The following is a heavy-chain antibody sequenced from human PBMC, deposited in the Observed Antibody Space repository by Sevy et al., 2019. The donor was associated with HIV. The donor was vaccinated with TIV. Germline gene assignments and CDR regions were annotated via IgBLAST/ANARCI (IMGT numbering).Heavy chain of an antibody. CDR3: AGGTALLYGVRGVHYFDY. D-gene: IGHD3-10*01. Sequence: SETLSLTCAVSGGSISSSNWWSWVRQPPGKGLERSGEIYRSGSTNYNPSLKSRLTISVDKSKNLFPLRLSSATAADTAVDYGAGGTALLYGVRGVHYFDYWGQGTLVTVSS. J-gene: IGHJ4*02. CDR1: GGSISSSNW. V-gene: IGHV4-4*02. CDR2: IYRSGST.